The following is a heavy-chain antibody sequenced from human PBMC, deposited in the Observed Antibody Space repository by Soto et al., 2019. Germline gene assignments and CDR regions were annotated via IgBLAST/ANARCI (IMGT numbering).Heavy chain of an antibody. J-gene: IGHJ6*02. D-gene: IGHD1-1*01. CDR2: IHPSGST. V-gene: IGHV4-34*01. CDR1: GGSLSDYY. CDR3: ARGRDEYKLGNV. Sequence: QVQLQQWGAGLLKPSETLSLTCAVSGGSLSDYYWPWLRQSPGKGLEWIGEIHPSGSTYYNPSLRSRVTISIDRSKNQFSLKLSSLTAADTAVYYCARGRDEYKLGNVWGHGTTVTVSS.